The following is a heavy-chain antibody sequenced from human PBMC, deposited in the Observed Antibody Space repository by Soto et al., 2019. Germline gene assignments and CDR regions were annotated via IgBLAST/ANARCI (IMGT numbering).Heavy chain of an antibody. D-gene: IGHD3-22*01. J-gene: IGHJ4*02. CDR3: ARERLPRDGYYPLDY. CDR2: INAGNGNT. Sequence: ASVKVSCKASGYTFTSYAMHWVRQAPGQRLEWMGWINAGNGNTKYSQKFQGRVTITRDTSASTAYMELSSLRSEDTAVYYCARERLPRDGYYPLDYWGQGTLVTVPQ. CDR1: GYTFTSYA. V-gene: IGHV1-3*01.